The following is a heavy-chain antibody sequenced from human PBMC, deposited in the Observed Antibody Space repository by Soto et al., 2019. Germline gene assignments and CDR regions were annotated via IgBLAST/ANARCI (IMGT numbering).Heavy chain of an antibody. D-gene: IGHD4-17*01. CDR1: GGCLSGYY. CDR2: INDTGST. CDR3: AREIYDYGDYAWFDP. V-gene: IGHV4-34*01. Sequence: SETLSLTCAVYGGCLSGYYWSWIRQPPGKGLEWIGEINDTGSTNYNPSLKSRVTMSVDTSKNQFSLKLSSVTAADTAVYYCAREIYDYGDYAWFDPWGQGTLVTVSS. J-gene: IGHJ5*02.